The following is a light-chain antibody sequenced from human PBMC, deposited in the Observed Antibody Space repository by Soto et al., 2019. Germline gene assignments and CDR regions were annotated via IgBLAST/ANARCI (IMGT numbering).Light chain of an antibody. CDR3: QQRSTWPLFT. CDR1: QTVSRY. Sequence: FLTQSPATLSLSPGERATLSCRASQTVSRYLAWYQHKPGQAPRLLIHDASSRATGVPARFNGSGSGTDYTLTISSLEPEDFAIYYCQQRSTWPLFTFGGGTKVEI. J-gene: IGKJ4*01. CDR2: DAS. V-gene: IGKV3-11*01.